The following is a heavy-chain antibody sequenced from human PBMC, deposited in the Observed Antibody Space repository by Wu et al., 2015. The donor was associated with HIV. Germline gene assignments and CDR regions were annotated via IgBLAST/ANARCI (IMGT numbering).Heavy chain of an antibody. CDR2: IIPIFGTA. Sequence: QVQLVQSGAEVKKPGSSVKVSCEASGGAFSNYAISWVRQAPGQGLEWMGGIIPIFGTANYAQKFQGRVTITTDESTSTAYMELSSLRSEDTAVYYCARGSGYYYYCYGMDVWGQGTTVTVSS. CDR3: ARGSGYYYYCYGMDV. CDR1: GGAFSNYA. V-gene: IGHV1-69*05. J-gene: IGHJ6*02.